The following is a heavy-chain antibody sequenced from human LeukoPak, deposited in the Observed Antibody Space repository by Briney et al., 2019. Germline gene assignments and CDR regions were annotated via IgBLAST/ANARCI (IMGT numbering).Heavy chain of an antibody. CDR3: ARDPPYYDFWSGYPTGAFDI. CDR1: GFTFDDYA. CDR2: ISWNSGSI. V-gene: IGHV3-9*01. D-gene: IGHD3-3*01. Sequence: GGSLRLSCAASGFTFDDYAMHWVRQAPGKGLEWVSGISWNSGSIGYADSVKGRFTISRDNAKNSLYLQMNSLRAEDTAVYYCARDPPYYDFWSGYPTGAFDIWGQGTMVTVSS. J-gene: IGHJ3*02.